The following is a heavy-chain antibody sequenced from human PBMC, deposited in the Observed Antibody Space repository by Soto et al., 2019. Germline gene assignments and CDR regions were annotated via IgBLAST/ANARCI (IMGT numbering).Heavy chain of an antibody. J-gene: IGHJ4*02. D-gene: IGHD3-3*01. Sequence: QVQLVQSGAEVKKPGASVKVSCKASGFTFISYGVSWVRQAPGQGLEWMGWINTYNGNTNYAQKFQVRVIMTTDTSTSTAYMELRRLRSDDTAVYYCARDPDFWSGFYSFDNWGQGTLVTVSS. CDR2: INTYNGNT. V-gene: IGHV1-18*04. CDR1: GFTFISYG. CDR3: ARDPDFWSGFYSFDN.